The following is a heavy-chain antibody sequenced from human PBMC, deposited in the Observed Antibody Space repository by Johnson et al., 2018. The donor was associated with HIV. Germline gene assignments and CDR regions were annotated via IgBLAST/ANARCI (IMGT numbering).Heavy chain of an antibody. V-gene: IGHV3-66*02. J-gene: IGHJ3*01. CDR1: GITVGTNY. CDR3: AKVIAVAGRPDAFDV. Sequence: VQLVESGGGLVQPGGSLRLSCAASGITVGTNYMSWVRQAPGKGLAWVSVIFSVGDVYYADSVTGRFPLSRDNSKNMVYLQMNSLRGDDTAVYYCAKVIAVAGRPDAFDVWGQGTIVTVSS. D-gene: IGHD6-19*01. CDR2: IFSVGDV.